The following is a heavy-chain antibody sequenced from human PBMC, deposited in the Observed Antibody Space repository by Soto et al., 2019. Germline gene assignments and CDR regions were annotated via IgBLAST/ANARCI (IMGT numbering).Heavy chain of an antibody. Sequence: PGGSLRLSCAASGFTFSSHGIHWVRQGPGKGLEWVAFIWAGGSNVEYADSVKGRFTISRESSKNTVDLQMKSLRAEDTAVYSCPRDAQQLGPYALDAWGQGQTVTVSS. V-gene: IGHV3-33*01. D-gene: IGHD6-13*01. CDR2: IWAGGSNV. CDR3: PRDAQQLGPYALDA. J-gene: IGHJ6*02. CDR1: GFTFSSHG.